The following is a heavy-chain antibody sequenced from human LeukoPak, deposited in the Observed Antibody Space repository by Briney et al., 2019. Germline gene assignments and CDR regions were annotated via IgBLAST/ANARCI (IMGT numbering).Heavy chain of an antibody. Sequence: PGRSLRLSCAASGFTFSSYGMHWVRQAPGKGLEWVAVISYDGSNKYYADSVKGRFTISRDNSKNTLYLQMNSLRAEDTAVYYCAKALGGYSGYDPKDAFDIWGQGTMVTVSS. V-gene: IGHV3-30*18. J-gene: IGHJ3*02. CDR2: ISYDGSNK. CDR1: GFTFSSYG. CDR3: AKALGGYSGYDPKDAFDI. D-gene: IGHD5-12*01.